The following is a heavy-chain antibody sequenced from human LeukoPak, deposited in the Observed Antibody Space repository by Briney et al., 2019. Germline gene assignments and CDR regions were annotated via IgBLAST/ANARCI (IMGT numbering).Heavy chain of an antibody. CDR2: IRYDGSNK. J-gene: IGHJ4*02. V-gene: IGHV3-30*02. D-gene: IGHD6-19*01. CDR1: GFTFSSYG. CDR3: AKDLVAVATHTPIDY. Sequence: GGSLRLSCAASGFTFSSYGMHWVRQAPGKGLEWVALIRYDGSNKYYADSVQGRFTISRDNSKNTVYLQMNSLRAEDTAVYYCAKDLVAVATHTPIDYWGQGTLVTVSS.